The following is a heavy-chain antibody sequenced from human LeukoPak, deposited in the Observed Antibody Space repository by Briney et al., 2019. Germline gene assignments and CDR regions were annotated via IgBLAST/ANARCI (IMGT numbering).Heavy chain of an antibody. D-gene: IGHD3-16*02. CDR1: GGSISSYY. J-gene: IGHJ6*03. Sequence: SETLSLTCTVSGGSISSYYWSWIRQPPGKGLEWIGYIYYSGSTNYNPSLKSRVTISVDTSKNQFSLKLSSVTAADTAVYYCARTLYDYVWGSYRYYYYYYMDVWGKGTTVTISS. V-gene: IGHV4-59*01. CDR2: IYYSGST. CDR3: ARTLYDYVWGSYRYYYYYYMDV.